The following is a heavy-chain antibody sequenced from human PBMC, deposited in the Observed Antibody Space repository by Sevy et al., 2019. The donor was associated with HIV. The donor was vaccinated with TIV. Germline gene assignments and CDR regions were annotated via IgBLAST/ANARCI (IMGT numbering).Heavy chain of an antibody. CDR3: VREGLGGYSYSLDY. CDR1: GFTFSDYT. J-gene: IGHJ4*01. CDR2: ISYDGSRT. V-gene: IGHV3-30*04. Sequence: GGSLRLSCAASGFTFSDYTIHWVRQAPGKGLEWVPVISYDGSRTSYADSVKGRFTISRDNSMNSLFLQRNGLSAEDTAGYYCVREGLGGYSYSLDYWGQGTLVTVSS. D-gene: IGHD5-18*01.